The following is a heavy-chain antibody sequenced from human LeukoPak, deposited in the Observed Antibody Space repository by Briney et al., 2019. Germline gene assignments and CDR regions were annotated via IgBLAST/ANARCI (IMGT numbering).Heavy chain of an antibody. CDR2: IYYSGST. CDR3: ARHHNWNDVRLDY. CDR1: GGSISSGDYY. V-gene: IGHV4-39*01. D-gene: IGHD1-20*01. Sequence: PSETLSLTCSVSGGSISSGDYYWSWIRQPPGKGLEWIGSIYYSGSTYYNPSLKSRVTISVDTSKNQFSLKLSSVTAADTAVYYCARHHNWNDVRLDYWGQGTLVTVSS. J-gene: IGHJ4*02.